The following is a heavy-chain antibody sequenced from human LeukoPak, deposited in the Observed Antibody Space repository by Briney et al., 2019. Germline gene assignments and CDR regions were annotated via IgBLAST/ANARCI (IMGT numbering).Heavy chain of an antibody. J-gene: IGHJ3*02. D-gene: IGHD2-15*01. V-gene: IGHV3-7*01. CDR3: ARHRSGGSQDDAFDI. Sequence: GGSLRLSCAASEFTFSSYWMTWVRQAPGKGLEWVADIKRDGSEKYYVDSVKGRFTISRQNAKNSLFLQMNSLRAEDTAVYYCARHRSGGSQDDAFDIWGQGTMVTVSS. CDR1: EFTFSSYW. CDR2: IKRDGSEK.